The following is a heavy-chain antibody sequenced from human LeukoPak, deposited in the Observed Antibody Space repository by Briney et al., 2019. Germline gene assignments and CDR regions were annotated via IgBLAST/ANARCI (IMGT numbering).Heavy chain of an antibody. CDR3: TTDARYFFDY. Sequence: GGSLRPSCAASGFTFNNAWINWVRQAPGKGLEWVGRIKSKTDGETTDYAAPVQDRFTISRDDSKNTVDLQMDSLNSEDTAVYYCTTDARYFFDYWGQGTLVTVSS. J-gene: IGHJ4*02. V-gene: IGHV3-15*05. CDR2: IKSKTDGETT. CDR1: GFTFNNAW.